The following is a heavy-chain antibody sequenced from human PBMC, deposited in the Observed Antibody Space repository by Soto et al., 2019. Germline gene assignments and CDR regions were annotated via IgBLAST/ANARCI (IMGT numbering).Heavy chain of an antibody. D-gene: IGHD3-10*01. J-gene: IGHJ5*02. CDR1: GFTFSNYW. Sequence: GGSLRLSCAASGFTFSNYWMHWVRQAPGKGLMWVSRINPDESRTTYADSVKGRFAISRDNAKNMLYLQMSSLRAEDTAVYYCERVKSGGYEWFDPWGQGTLVTVST. CDR3: ERVKSGGYEWFDP. V-gene: IGHV3-74*01. CDR2: INPDESRT.